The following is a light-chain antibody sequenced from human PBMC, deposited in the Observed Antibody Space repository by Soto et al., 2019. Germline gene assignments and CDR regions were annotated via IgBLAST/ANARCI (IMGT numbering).Light chain of an antibody. J-gene: IGKJ1*01. CDR3: QQSYSTPRK. CDR1: QSISSY. Sequence: DIQMTQSPSSLSASVGYRVTITCRASQSISSYLNWYQQKPGKAPKLLIYAASSLQSGVPSRFSGSGSGTDFTLTISSLHPEDFATYYCQQSYSTPRKFGQGTKV. CDR2: AAS. V-gene: IGKV1-39*01.